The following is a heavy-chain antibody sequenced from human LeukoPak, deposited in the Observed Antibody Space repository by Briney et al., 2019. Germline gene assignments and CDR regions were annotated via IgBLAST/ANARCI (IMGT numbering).Heavy chain of an antibody. D-gene: IGHD3-16*01. V-gene: IGHV3-23*01. Sequence: GGSLRLSCVVSGLSFNKDVMSWFRQAPGKGLEWVSSVSPGGVSPNHADSVKGRFTVSRDDSKSVLYLQMNSLRAEDTAVYYCAKDRVVLGGPMGAFDIWGQGTMVTVSS. CDR2: VSPGGVSP. CDR3: AKDRVVLGGPMGAFDI. CDR1: GLSFNKDV. J-gene: IGHJ3*02.